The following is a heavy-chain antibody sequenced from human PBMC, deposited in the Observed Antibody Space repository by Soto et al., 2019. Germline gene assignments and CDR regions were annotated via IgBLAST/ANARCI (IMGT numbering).Heavy chain of an antibody. Sequence: LVESGGGWERPGGSIRLSWAASGFILRKAWMGWVRQAPGKGREWVGRIKSKSSGGTTDYAAPVEGRVTITRDDSKSILYLQMTSLTVEDTAVYFCTSEKGWRQSPLDSWGQGALVTVSS. V-gene: IGHV3-15*01. CDR3: TSEKGWRQSPLDS. CDR2: IKSKSSGGTT. J-gene: IGHJ5*01. D-gene: IGHD4-4*01. CDR1: GFILRKAW.